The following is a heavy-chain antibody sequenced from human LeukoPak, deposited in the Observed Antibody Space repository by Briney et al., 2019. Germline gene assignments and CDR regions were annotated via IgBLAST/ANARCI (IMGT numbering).Heavy chain of an antibody. J-gene: IGHJ4*02. Sequence: SQTLSLTCTVSGGSISSGSYYWSWIRQPAGKGLEWIGRIYTSGSTNYNPSLKSRVTISVDTSKNQFSLKLSSVTAADTAVYYCARDSPSDSSGYYYPYWGQGTLVTVSS. CDR1: GGSISSGSYY. CDR2: IYTSGST. D-gene: IGHD3-22*01. V-gene: IGHV4-61*02. CDR3: ARDSPSDSSGYYYPY.